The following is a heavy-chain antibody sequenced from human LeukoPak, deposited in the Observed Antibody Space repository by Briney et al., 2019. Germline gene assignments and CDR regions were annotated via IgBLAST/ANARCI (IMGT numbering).Heavy chain of an antibody. CDR3: ARSGRGYDDAFDI. Sequence: GGSLRLSCAASGFTFNSYSMNWVRQAPGKGLEWVSSISSSSSYIYYADSVKGRFTISRDNAKNSLYLQMNSLRAEDTAVYYCARSGRGYDDAFDIWGQGTMVTVSS. D-gene: IGHD5-12*01. J-gene: IGHJ3*02. V-gene: IGHV3-21*01. CDR1: GFTFNSYS. CDR2: ISSSSSYI.